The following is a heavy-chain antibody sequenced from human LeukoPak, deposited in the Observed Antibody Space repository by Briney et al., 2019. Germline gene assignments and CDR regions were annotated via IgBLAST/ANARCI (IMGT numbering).Heavy chain of an antibody. D-gene: IGHD3-22*01. CDR3: TRGSYDNSGYYNDY. V-gene: IGHV3-73*01. J-gene: IGHJ4*02. CDR1: GFTFSDSA. CDR2: IRSKANSYAT. Sequence: PGGSLRLSCAASGFTFSDSAMHWVRQASGKGLEWVGRIRSKANSYATAYAASVKGRFTISRDDSKNTAYLQMNSLKTEDMAVYYCTRGSYDNSGYYNDYWGQGTLVTVSS.